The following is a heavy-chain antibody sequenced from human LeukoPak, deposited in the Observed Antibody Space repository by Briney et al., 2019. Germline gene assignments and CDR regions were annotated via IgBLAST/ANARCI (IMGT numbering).Heavy chain of an antibody. CDR1: GYTFTSYG. Sequence: ASVKVSCKASGYTFTSYGISWVRQAPGQGLEWMGWISAYNGNTNYAQKLQGRVTMTTDTSTSTAYMELSSLRSEDTAVYYCATTRTWELPYDAFDIWGQGTMVTVSS. D-gene: IGHD1-26*01. CDR2: ISAYNGNT. J-gene: IGHJ3*02. CDR3: ATTRTWELPYDAFDI. V-gene: IGHV1-18*01.